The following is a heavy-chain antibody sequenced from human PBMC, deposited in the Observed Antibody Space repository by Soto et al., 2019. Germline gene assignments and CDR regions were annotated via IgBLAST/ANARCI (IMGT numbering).Heavy chain of an antibody. CDR2: ISSSSSYI. D-gene: IGHD6-13*01. Sequence: EVQLVEAGGGLVKPGGSLRLSCAASGFTFSSYSMNWVRQAPGKGLEWVSSISSSSSYIYYADSVKGRFTISRDNAKNXVXXKMNSLSAEDTDVYYCARDQGSSSLRDYDSYGMDVWGQGTKGTVSS. CDR3: ARDQGSSSLRDYDSYGMDV. J-gene: IGHJ6*02. V-gene: IGHV3-21*01. CDR1: GFTFSSYS.